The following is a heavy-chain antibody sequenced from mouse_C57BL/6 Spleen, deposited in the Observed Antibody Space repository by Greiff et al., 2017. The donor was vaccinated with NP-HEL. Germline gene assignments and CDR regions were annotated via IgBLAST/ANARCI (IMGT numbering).Heavy chain of an antibody. CDR1: GYTFTSYW. Sequence: QVQLQQPGAELVKPGASVKLSCKASGYTFTSYWMHWVKQRPGQGLEWIGIIHPNSGSTNYNEKFKSKATLTVDKSSSTAYMQLSSLTSEDSAVYYCARSSDSSGYSYWGQGTTLTVSS. CDR3: ARSSDSSGYSY. V-gene: IGHV1-64*01. D-gene: IGHD3-2*02. J-gene: IGHJ2*01. CDR2: IHPNSGST.